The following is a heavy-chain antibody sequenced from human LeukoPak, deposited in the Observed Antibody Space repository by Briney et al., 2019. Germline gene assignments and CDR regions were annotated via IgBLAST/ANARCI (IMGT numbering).Heavy chain of an antibody. CDR1: GFTFSSYS. V-gene: IGHV3-21*04. J-gene: IGHJ4*02. CDR3: ARDTDSWYFDY. Sequence: PGGSLRLSCAASGFTFSSYSMNWVRQAPGKGLEWVSSISSSSSYIYYADSVKGRFTISRDNAKNSLYLQMNSLRPEDTALYYCARDTDSWYFDYWGQGTLVTVSS. D-gene: IGHD6-13*01. CDR2: ISSSSSYI.